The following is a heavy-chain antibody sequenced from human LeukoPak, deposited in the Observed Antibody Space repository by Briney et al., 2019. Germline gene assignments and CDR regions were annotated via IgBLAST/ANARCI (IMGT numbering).Heavy chain of an antibody. CDR2: INHSGST. J-gene: IGHJ4*02. D-gene: IGHD6-13*01. CDR1: GGSFSGYY. Sequence: PSETLSLTCAVYGGSFSGYYWSWIRQPPGKGLEWIGEINHSGSTNYNPSLKSRVTMSVDTSKNQFSLKMSSVTAADTAVYYCARAIASLVYSSSWSFDYWGQGTLLTVSS. CDR3: ARAIASLVYSSSWSFDY. V-gene: IGHV4-34*01.